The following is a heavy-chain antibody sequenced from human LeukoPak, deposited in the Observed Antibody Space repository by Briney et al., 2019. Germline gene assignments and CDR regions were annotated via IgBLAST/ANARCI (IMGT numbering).Heavy chain of an antibody. V-gene: IGHV1-18*01. Sequence: ASVKVSCKASGYTFTSYGISWVRQAPGQGLEGMGWISAYNGNTNYAQKLQGRVTMTTDTSTSTAYMELRSLRSDDTAVYYCARAGNVVVLAIPGGYYYYMDVWGKGTTVTVSS. D-gene: IGHD2-2*01. CDR2: ISAYNGNT. CDR1: GYTFTSYG. CDR3: ARAGNVVVLAIPGGYYYYMDV. J-gene: IGHJ6*03.